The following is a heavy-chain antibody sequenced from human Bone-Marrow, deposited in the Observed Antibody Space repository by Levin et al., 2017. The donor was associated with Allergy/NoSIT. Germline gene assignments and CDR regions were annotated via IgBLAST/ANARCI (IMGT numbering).Heavy chain of an antibody. Sequence: SETLSLTCTVSGASISSFYWSWIRQPPGKGLEWIGYIYYSGSTNYSPSLKSRVSMSADMSRNQVYLTMSSVTAADMAVYYCARQAVPAAMNGFDSWGQGTLVTVSS. J-gene: IGHJ5*01. CDR1: GASISSFY. CDR3: ARQAVPAAMNGFDS. V-gene: IGHV4-59*08. D-gene: IGHD2-2*01. CDR2: IYYSGST.